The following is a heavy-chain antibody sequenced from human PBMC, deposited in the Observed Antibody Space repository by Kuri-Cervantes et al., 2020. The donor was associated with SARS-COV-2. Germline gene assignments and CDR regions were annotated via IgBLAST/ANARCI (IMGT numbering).Heavy chain of an antibody. CDR1: GDSITSSSYY. CDR2: IDSSGYYI. D-gene: IGHD7-27*01. CDR3: AREEGGELGEAFDY. J-gene: IGHJ4*02. V-gene: IGHV3-21*01. Sequence: GGSLRLSCTVSGDSITSSSYYWGWIRQPPGKGLEWVASIDSSGYYIYHADSVKGRLTISRDNAKTSLYLQMNSLKPEDTAVYYCAREEGGELGEAFDYWGQGALVTVSS.